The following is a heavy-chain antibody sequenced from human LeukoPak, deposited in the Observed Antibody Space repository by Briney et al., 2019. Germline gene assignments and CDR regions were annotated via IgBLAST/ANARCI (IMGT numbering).Heavy chain of an antibody. CDR3: AKDKGDSSSWYPYYFDY. CDR1: GFTFSSYG. J-gene: IGHJ4*02. V-gene: IGHV3-30*02. D-gene: IGHD6-13*01. CDR2: IRYDGSNK. Sequence: GGSLRLSCAASGFTFSSYGMHWVRQAPGKGLEWVAFIRYDGSNKYYADSVKGRLTISRDNSKNTLYLQMNSLRAEDTAVYYCAKDKGDSSSWYPYYFDYWGQGTLVTVSS.